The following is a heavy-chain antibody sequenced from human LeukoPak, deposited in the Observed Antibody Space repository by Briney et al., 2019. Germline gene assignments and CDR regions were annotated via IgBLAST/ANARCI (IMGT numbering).Heavy chain of an antibody. V-gene: IGHV3-21*01. D-gene: IGHD2-2*01. CDR2: ISSSSSYI. CDR1: GFTLSTYA. Sequence: GGSLRLSCAASGFTLSTYAMSWVRQAPGKGPEWVSSISSSSSYIYYADSVKGRFTISRDNAKNSLYLQMNSLRAEDTAVYYCARDGGYCSSTSCYVGYWGQGTLVTVSS. J-gene: IGHJ4*02. CDR3: ARDGGYCSSTSCYVGY.